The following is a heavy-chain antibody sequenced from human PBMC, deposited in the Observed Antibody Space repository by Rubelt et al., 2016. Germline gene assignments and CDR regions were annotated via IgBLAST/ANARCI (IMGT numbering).Heavy chain of an antibody. CDR2: IIPILGIA. V-gene: IGHV1-69*09. Sequence: QVQLVQSGSELKKPGASVKVSCKASGYTFTSYAMNWVRQAPGQGLEWLGRIIPILGIANYARNFQGRGTITADKATSTAYMELSSLRPEDTAVYYCARVGNWNYGPDYGGQGTLVTVSS. CDR3: ARVGNWNYGPDY. CDR1: GYTFTSYA. J-gene: IGHJ4*02. D-gene: IGHD1-7*01.